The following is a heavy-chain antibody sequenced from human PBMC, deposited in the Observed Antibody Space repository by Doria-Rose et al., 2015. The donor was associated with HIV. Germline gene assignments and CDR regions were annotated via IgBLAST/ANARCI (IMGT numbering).Heavy chain of an antibody. Sequence: QVTLKESEPVLVKPTETLTLTCTVSGVSLSSPGMGVSWIRQPPGKALEWLVNTFSDDERSYKTSLKSRLTISRGTSKSQVVLTMTDMDPVDTATYYCARIKSSRWYHKYYFDFWGQGTLVIVSA. CDR2: TFSDDER. J-gene: IGHJ4*02. D-gene: IGHD6-13*01. V-gene: IGHV2-26*01. CDR3: ARIKSSRWYHKYYFDF. CDR1: GVSLSSPGMG.